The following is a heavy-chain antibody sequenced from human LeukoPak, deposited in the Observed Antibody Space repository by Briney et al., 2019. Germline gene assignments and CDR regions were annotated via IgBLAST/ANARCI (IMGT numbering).Heavy chain of an antibody. CDR3: ARGLSDYCSGGSCYYFDH. J-gene: IGHJ4*02. V-gene: IGHV4-34*01. CDR1: GGSFSGYY. D-gene: IGHD2-15*01. CDR2: INHSGST. Sequence: PSETLSLTCAVYGGSFSGYYWSWIRQPSGKGLEWIGEINHSGSTNYNPSLKSRVTISVDTSKNQFSLKLSSVTAADTAVYYCARGLSDYCSGGSCYYFDHWGQGTLVTVSS.